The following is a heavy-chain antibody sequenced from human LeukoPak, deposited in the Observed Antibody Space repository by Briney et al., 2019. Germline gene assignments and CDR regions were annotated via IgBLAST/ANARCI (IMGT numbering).Heavy chain of an antibody. D-gene: IGHD6-25*01. V-gene: IGHV4-59*08. CDR3: AKLGIAAAEVDY. J-gene: IGHJ4*02. Sequence: SETLCLTCTASGVSIISYYWSWIRQPPGKGLEWVGYIYYSGTTNYNPSHKSRVTITVDTSKNQFSLKLSAVTAAETAVYYCAKLGIAAAEVDYWGQGTLVTVSS. CDR2: IYYSGTT. CDR1: GVSIISYY.